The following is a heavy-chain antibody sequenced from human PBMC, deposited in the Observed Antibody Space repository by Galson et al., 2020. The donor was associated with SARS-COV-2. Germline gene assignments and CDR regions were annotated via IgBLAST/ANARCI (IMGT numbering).Heavy chain of an antibody. CDR2: IYSGGST. D-gene: IGHD4-17*01. Sequence: PGGPLRLSCAASGFTVSSNYMSWVRQAPGKGLEWVSVIYSGGSTYYADSVKGRFTISRDNSKNTLYLQMNSLRAEDTAVYYCARDYGGIRFDYWGQGTLVTVSS. CDR1: GFTVSSNY. CDR3: ARDYGGIRFDY. J-gene: IGHJ4*02. V-gene: IGHV3-53*01.